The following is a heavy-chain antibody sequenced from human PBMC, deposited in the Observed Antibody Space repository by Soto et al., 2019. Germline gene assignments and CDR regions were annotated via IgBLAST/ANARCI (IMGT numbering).Heavy chain of an antibody. D-gene: IGHD4-4*01. J-gene: IGHJ5*02. CDR2: ISGRGGST. CDR1: GFTFSSYA. Sequence: EVQLLESGGGLVQPGGSLRRSCAASGFTFSSYAMSWVRQAPGKGLEWVSAISGRGGSTYYADSVKGRFTISRDNSKNTLYLQMNSLRAEDTAVYYCAKDGSNYPKKYNWFDPWGQGTLVTVSS. CDR3: AKDGSNYPKKYNWFDP. V-gene: IGHV3-23*01.